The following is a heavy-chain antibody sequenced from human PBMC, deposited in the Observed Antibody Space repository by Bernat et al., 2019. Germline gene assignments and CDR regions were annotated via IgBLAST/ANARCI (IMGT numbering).Heavy chain of an antibody. CDR1: GFTFSSYA. CDR3: AKDLAWTYYYDSSGYHSLDY. CDR2: ISYDGSNK. J-gene: IGHJ4*02. V-gene: IGHV3-30*04. Sequence: QVQLVESGGGVVQPGRSLRLSCAASGFTFSSYAMHWVRQAPGKGLEWVAVISYDGSNKYYADSVKGRFTISRDNSKNTLYLQMNSLRAEDTAVYYCAKDLAWTYYYDSSGYHSLDYWGQGTLVTVSS. D-gene: IGHD3-22*01.